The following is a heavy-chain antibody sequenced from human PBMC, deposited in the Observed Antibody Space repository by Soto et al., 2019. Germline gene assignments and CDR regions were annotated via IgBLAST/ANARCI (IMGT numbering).Heavy chain of an antibody. V-gene: IGHV3-30*18. CDR1: GFTFSSYG. D-gene: IGHD3-22*01. Sequence: QVQLVESGGGVVQPGRSLRLSCAASGFTFSSYGMHWVRQAPGKGLEWEAVISYDGSNKYYADSVKGRFTISRDNSKNTLYLQMNSLRAEDTAVYYCAKESAYHYYYDSSGYPRAPRAHFDYWGQGTLVTVSS. CDR2: ISYDGSNK. CDR3: AKESAYHYYYDSSGYPRAPRAHFDY. J-gene: IGHJ4*02.